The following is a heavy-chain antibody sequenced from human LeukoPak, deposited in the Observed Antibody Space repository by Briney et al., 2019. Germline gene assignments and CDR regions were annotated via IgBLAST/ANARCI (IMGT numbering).Heavy chain of an antibody. J-gene: IGHJ6*03. CDR1: GGSVSSGSYY. CDR3: ASLSRRYYYYYYMDV. V-gene: IGHV4-61*01. Sequence: SETLSLTCTVSGGSVSSGSYYWSWIRQPPGKGLEWIGYIYYSGSTNYNPSLKSRVTISVDTSKNQFSLKLSSVTAADTAVYYCASLSRRYYYYYYMDVWGKGTTVTVSS. CDR2: IYYSGST.